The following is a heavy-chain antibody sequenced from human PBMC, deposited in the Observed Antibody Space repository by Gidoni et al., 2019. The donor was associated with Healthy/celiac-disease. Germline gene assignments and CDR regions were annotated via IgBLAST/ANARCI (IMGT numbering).Heavy chain of an antibody. V-gene: IGHV4-34*01. J-gene: IGHJ4*02. D-gene: IGHD3-3*01. CDR1: GGSFSGYY. Sequence: QVQLQQWGAGLLKPSETLSLTCAVYGGSFSGYYWSWIRQPPGKGLEWIGEINHSGSTNYNPSLKSRVTISVDTSKNQFSLKLSSVTAADTAVYYCARGPKYYDFWSALYEGFDYWGQGTLVTVSS. CDR3: ARGPKYYDFWSALYEGFDY. CDR2: INHSGST.